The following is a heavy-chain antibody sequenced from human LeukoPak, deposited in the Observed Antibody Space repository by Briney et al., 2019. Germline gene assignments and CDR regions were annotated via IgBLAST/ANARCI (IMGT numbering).Heavy chain of an antibody. Sequence: PGGSLRLSCAASAFTFSSYAMSWVRQAPGKRLEWVSGFRGSGGSPYYADSVKGRFTTSRDNSKNTLYLQMNSLRAEDTAVYYCAKAQWLFSLDYWGQGTLVTVSS. CDR2: FRGSGGSP. V-gene: IGHV3-23*01. CDR1: AFTFSSYA. D-gene: IGHD3-22*01. J-gene: IGHJ4*02. CDR3: AKAQWLFSLDY.